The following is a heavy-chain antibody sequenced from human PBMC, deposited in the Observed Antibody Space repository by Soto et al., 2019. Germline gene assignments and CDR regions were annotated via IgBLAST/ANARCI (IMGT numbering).Heavy chain of an antibody. V-gene: IGHV3-23*01. CDR1: GFTFSSYA. CDR2: ISGSGGST. J-gene: IGHJ4*02. Sequence: GGSLRLSCAASGFTFSSYAMSWVRQAPGKGLEWVSAISGSGGSTYYADSVKGRFTISRDNSKNTLYLQMNSLRAEDTAVYYCAWGRSVVGSFDYWGQGTLVTVSS. D-gene: IGHD1-26*01. CDR3: AWGRSVVGSFDY.